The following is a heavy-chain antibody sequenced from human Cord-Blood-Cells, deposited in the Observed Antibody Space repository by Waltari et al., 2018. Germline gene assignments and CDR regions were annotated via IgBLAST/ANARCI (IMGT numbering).Heavy chain of an antibody. CDR1: GGSISSYY. CDR2: IYTSGST. D-gene: IGHD3-10*01. V-gene: IGHV4-4*07. J-gene: IGHJ5*02. Sequence: QVQLQESGPGLVKPSETLSLTCTVSGGSISSYYWSWIRQPAGKGLEWIGRIYTSGSTNYNAARKSRVTMSVDTSKNQFSLKLSSVTAADTAVYYCARSHYGSGSYYWFDPWGQGTLVTVSS. CDR3: ARSHYGSGSYYWFDP.